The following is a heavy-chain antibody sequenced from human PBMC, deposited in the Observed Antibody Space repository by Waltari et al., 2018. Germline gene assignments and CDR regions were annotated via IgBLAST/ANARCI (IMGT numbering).Heavy chain of an antibody. CDR3: ARGGGRFVFYDY. J-gene: IGHJ4*02. Sequence: QVQLLQSGAEVKKPGNSVKASCKASGYSFTGSYINWVRKASGQRLEWMGWINPKLGGTKYAQNFQDSVTLTTDTSISTAYMYLTSLRSDDTAVYYCARGGGRFVFYDYWGQGTLVTVSS. CDR1: GYSFTGSY. CDR2: INPKLGGT. D-gene: IGHD3-16*01. V-gene: IGHV1-2*02.